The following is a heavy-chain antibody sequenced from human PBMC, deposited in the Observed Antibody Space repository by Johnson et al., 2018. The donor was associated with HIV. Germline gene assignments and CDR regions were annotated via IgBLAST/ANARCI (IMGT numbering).Heavy chain of an antibody. D-gene: IGHD4-17*01. V-gene: IGHV3-23*04. Sequence: MQLVESGGGVVQPGRSLRLSCAASGFTFDDYTMHWVRQAPGKGLEWVSAISGSGGSTYYADSVKGRFTISRDNSKNTLYLQMNSLRAEDTAVYYCARGGLGDYVVAFDIWGQGTMVTVSS. CDR1: GFTFDDYT. CDR3: ARGGLGDYVVAFDI. CDR2: ISGSGGST. J-gene: IGHJ3*02.